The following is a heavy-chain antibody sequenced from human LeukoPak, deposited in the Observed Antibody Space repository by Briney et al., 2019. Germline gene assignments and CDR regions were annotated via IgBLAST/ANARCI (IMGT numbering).Heavy chain of an antibody. V-gene: IGHV4-34*01. CDR2: INHSGST. D-gene: IGHD6-19*01. CDR1: GGSFRAHY. J-gene: IGHJ4*02. CDR3: ASIITVAGQFDY. Sequence: PSQTLCLTPAVYGGSFRAHYWTRIREPPRKGLKCIREINHSGSTNYYPSLKSRVTISVVTSKKQFSLKLRSVTAADTAVYYCASIITVAGQFDYWGQGTLVTVSS.